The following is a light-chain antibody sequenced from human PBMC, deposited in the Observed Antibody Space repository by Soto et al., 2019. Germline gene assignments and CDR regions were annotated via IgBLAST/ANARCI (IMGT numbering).Light chain of an antibody. CDR3: QHADSFPLIT. Sequence: DIQMTQSPSSVSASVGDRVTITCRSSEDISTWLAWYQQKPGKAPKLLIYAASSLQSGVPSRFSGSGSGTDLTLTISSLQPEDFATYYCQHADSFPLITFGQGTRLEN. V-gene: IGKV1-12*01. J-gene: IGKJ5*01. CDR1: EDISTW. CDR2: AAS.